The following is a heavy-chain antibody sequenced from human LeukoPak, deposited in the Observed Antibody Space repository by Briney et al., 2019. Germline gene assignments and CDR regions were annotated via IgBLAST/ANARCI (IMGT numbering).Heavy chain of an antibody. Sequence: GGTLRLSCAASGFIFSHHGMNWVRQAPGKGLEWVSGIRTDGVTTYYADSVKGRFTISRDNSKNTLYLQMNSLRAEDTAVYYCARRAGAYSHPYDYWGQGTLVTVSS. D-gene: IGHD4/OR15-4a*01. CDR3: ARRAGAYSHPYDY. J-gene: IGHJ4*02. CDR1: GFIFSHHG. V-gene: IGHV3-23*01. CDR2: IRTDGVTT.